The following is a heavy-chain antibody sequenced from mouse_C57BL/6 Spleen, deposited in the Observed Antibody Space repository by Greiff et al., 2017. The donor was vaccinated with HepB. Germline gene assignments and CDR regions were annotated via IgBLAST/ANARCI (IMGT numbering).Heavy chain of an antibody. J-gene: IGHJ2*01. CDR3: ARETTAVADLDY. D-gene: IGHD1-1*01. Sequence: QVQLKESGAELARPGASVKMSCKASGYTFTSNTIHWVKQRPGQDLEWIGYIYPTSGYSDFNQKFKDKATLTADKSSSTAYMQLSSLTSDDSAVYYCARETTAVADLDYWGQGTTLTVSS. CDR2: IYPTSGYS. V-gene: IGHV1-4*01. CDR1: GYTFTSNT.